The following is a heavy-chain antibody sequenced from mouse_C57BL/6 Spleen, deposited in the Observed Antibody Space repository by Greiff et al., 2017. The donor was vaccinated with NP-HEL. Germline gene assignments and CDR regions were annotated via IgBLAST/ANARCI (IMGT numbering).Heavy chain of an antibody. Sequence: QVQLQQPGAELVRPGSSVKLSCKASGYTFTSYWMHRVKQRPIQGLEWIGNIDPSDSETHYNQKFKDKATLTVDKSSSTAYMQLSSLTSEDSAVYYCATYYGSSYGYFDVWGTGTTVTVSS. CDR1: GYTFTSYW. CDR2: IDPSDSET. J-gene: IGHJ1*03. CDR3: ATYYGSSYGYFDV. D-gene: IGHD1-1*01. V-gene: IGHV1-52*01.